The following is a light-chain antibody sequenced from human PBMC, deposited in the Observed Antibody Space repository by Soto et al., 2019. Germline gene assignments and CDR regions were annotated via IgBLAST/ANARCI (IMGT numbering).Light chain of an antibody. V-gene: IGKV1-39*01. CDR2: AAS. CDR3: QQLNSYPRT. J-gene: IGKJ1*01. CDR1: QSISSY. Sequence: DIQMTQSPSSLSASVGDRVTITCRASQSISSYLNWYQQKPGKAPKLLIYAASSLQSGVPSRFSGSGSGTDFTLTISCLQSEDFATYYCQQLNSYPRTFGQGTKVDIK.